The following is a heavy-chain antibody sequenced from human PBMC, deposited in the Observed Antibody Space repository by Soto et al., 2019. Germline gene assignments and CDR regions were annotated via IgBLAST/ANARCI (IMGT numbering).Heavy chain of an antibody. D-gene: IGHD3-22*01. CDR3: ARVSFFDISAYVFEY. CDR2: MYYSGST. V-gene: IGHV4-59*01. CDR1: GGSISGYY. Sequence: PXATLSLTCAVSGGSISGYYWSWIRQPPGKGLEWIGYMYYSGSTNYNPSLKSRVTISVDTSKNQFSLNLTSVTAADTAVYYCARVSFFDISAYVFEYWGQGTLVTVSS. J-gene: IGHJ4*02.